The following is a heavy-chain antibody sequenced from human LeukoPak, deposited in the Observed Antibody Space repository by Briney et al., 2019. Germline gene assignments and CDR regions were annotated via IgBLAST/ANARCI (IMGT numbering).Heavy chain of an antibody. CDR2: ISYSGSP. CDR1: GASISSGGYY. V-gene: IGHV4-31*03. J-gene: IGHJ1*01. D-gene: IGHD2-2*01. Sequence: SETLSLTCTVSGASISSGGYYWSWIRKHPGKGLEWIGYISYSGSPYYNPSLKSRVTISVDTSRNQFSLKLSSVTAADTAVYYCARGPHCSSTSCYSEYFHHWGQGTLVTVSS. CDR3: ARGPHCSSTSCYSEYFHH.